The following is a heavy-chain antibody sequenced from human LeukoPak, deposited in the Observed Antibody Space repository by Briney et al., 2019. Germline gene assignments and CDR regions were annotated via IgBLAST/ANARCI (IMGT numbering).Heavy chain of an antibody. CDR3: ATRKWELLHFDY. V-gene: IGHV1-24*01. J-gene: IGHJ4*02. CDR2: FDPEDGET. CDR1: GYTLTELS. Sequence: ASVKVSCKVSGYTLTELSMHRVRQAPGKGLEWMGGFDPEDGETIYAQKFQGRVTMTEDTSTDTAYMELSSLRSEDTAVYYCATRKWELLHFDYWGQGTLVTVSS. D-gene: IGHD1-26*01.